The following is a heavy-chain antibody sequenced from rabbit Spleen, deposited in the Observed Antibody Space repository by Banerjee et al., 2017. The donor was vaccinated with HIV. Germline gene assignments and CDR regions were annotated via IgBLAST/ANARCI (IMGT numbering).Heavy chain of an antibody. Sequence: QEQLVESGGGLVKPGASLTLICTASGFSFRGYYYMYWVRQAPGKGLEWIASIYTGSTGSTYSASWAKGRFTISKTSSTTGTLQMTSLTAADTATYFCARDLVTVIGWNFNLWGPGTLVTVS. J-gene: IGHJ4*01. CDR3: ARDLVTVIGWNFNL. CDR1: GFSFRGYYY. V-gene: IGHV1S45*01. CDR2: IYTGSTGST. D-gene: IGHD1-1*01.